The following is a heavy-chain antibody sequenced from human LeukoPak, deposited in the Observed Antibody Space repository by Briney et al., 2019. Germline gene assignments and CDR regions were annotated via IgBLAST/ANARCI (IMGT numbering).Heavy chain of an antibody. V-gene: IGHV4-4*07. J-gene: IGHJ3*02. CDR1: GGSISSYY. Sequence: NSSETLSLTCTVSGGSISSYYWSWIRQPAGKGLEWVGHIDTSGTTNYNPSLKSRVTMSIDTSKNQFSLKLNSVTAADTAVYYCARTTTAMVSFAFDIWGQGTMVTVSS. CDR2: IDTSGTT. CDR3: ARTTTAMVSFAFDI. D-gene: IGHD5-18*01.